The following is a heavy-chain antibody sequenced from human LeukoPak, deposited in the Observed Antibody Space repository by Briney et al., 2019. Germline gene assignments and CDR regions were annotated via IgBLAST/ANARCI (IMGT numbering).Heavy chain of an antibody. CDR1: GFTFSSNG. CDR3: AKGEADLDY. V-gene: IGHV3-30*02. CDR2: IRYDGGNK. J-gene: IGHJ4*02. Sequence: GGSLRLSCAVSGFTFSSNGMHWVRQAPGKGLGWVAFIRYDGGNKLYAESVKGRFTISRDNSKNTLYLQMHSLRAEDTAVYYCAKGEADLDYWGQGTLVTVTS. D-gene: IGHD1-26*01.